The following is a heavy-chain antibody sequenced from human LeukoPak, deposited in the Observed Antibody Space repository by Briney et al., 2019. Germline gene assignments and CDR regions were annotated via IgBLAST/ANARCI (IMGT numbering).Heavy chain of an antibody. CDR3: AKERGAVYYDYVWGSYRYTDFLDY. Sequence: GGSLRLSCAASGFTFSSFAMTWVRQAPGKGLEWVSTITNTGGGTFYADSVKGRFAISRDNSKNTLYLQMNSLRAEDTAVYYCAKERGAVYYDYVWGSYRYTDFLDYWGQGTLVTVSS. D-gene: IGHD3-16*02. CDR2: ITNTGGGT. J-gene: IGHJ4*02. V-gene: IGHV3-23*01. CDR1: GFTFSSFA.